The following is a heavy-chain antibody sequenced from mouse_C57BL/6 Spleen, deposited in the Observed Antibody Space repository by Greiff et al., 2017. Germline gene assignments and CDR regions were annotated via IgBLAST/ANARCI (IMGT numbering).Heavy chain of an antibody. CDR1: GYTFTDYY. V-gene: IGHV1-75*01. CDR2: IFPGSGST. Sequence: QVQLQQSGPELVKPGASVKISCKASGYTFTDYYINWVKQRPGQGLEWIGWIFPGSGSTYYNGKFKGKATLTVDKSSSTAYMLLSSLTSEDSAVYFCARAYYSNYLYAMDYWGQGTSVTVSS. J-gene: IGHJ4*01. CDR3: ARAYYSNYLYAMDY. D-gene: IGHD2-5*01.